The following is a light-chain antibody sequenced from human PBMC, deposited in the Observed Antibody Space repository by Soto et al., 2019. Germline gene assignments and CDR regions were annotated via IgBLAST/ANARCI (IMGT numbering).Light chain of an antibody. CDR1: SSNIGAGYD. Sequence: QSVLTQPPSVSGAPGQRVTISCTGSSSNIGAGYDVHWYQQLPGTAPKLLIYSNTNRPSGVPDRFSGSKSGTSASLAITGLQAEDDDDYYCQSYDSSLSVVFGGGTKLTVL. J-gene: IGLJ2*01. CDR2: SNT. V-gene: IGLV1-40*01. CDR3: QSYDSSLSVV.